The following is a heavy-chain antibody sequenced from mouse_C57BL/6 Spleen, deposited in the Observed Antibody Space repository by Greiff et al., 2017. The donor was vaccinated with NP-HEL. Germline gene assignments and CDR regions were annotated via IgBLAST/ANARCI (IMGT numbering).Heavy chain of an antibody. CDR3: ARRDYDVPFAY. D-gene: IGHD2-4*01. CDR1: GYAFSSYW. CDR2: IYPGDGDT. Sequence: QVQLQQSGAELVKPGASVKISCKASGYAFSSYWMNWVKQRPGKGLEWIGQIYPGDGDTNYNGKFKGKATLTADKSSSTAYMPLSSLTSVDSAVYFCARRDYDVPFAYWGQGTLVTVSA. J-gene: IGHJ3*01. V-gene: IGHV1-80*01.